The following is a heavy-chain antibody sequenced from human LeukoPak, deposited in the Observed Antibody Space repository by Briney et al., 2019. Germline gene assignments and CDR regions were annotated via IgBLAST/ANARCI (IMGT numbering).Heavy chain of an antibody. D-gene: IGHD4-17*01. CDR1: GFTFSSYG. CDR3: AKEGPLYGDDAFDI. J-gene: IGHJ3*02. V-gene: IGHV3-30*18. CDR2: ISYDGSNK. Sequence: PGGSLRLSCAASGFTFSSYGMHWVRQAPGKGLEWVAVISYDGSNKYYADSVKGRFTISRDNSKNTLYLQMNSLRAEDTAVYYCAKEGPLYGDDAFDIWGQGTMVTVSS.